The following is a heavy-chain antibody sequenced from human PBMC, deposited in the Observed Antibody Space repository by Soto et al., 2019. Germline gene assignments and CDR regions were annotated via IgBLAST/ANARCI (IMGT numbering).Heavy chain of an antibody. D-gene: IGHD6-13*01. J-gene: IGHJ5*02. V-gene: IGHV3-21*01. CDR3: TRDASRDSSARGWFDP. CDR1: GLTFRSFT. CDR2: ISSNSAYI. Sequence: XGSLRLTCAASGLTFRSFTMNGVRQAPGKGLEWVSTISSNSAYIYYTDALRGRFTISRDNAKNSLHLQMNSLRAEDTAVYYCTRDASRDSSARGWFDPWGPGTLVTVSS.